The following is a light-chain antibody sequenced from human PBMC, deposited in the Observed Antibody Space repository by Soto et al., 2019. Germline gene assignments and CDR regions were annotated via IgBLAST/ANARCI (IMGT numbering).Light chain of an antibody. Sequence: EIVLTQSPGTLSLSPGERATLSCRASQSVSSTYLTWYQQKPGQAPRLLISEASRRATSIPDRFSGSGSGTDFSLTISRLEPEDFAVYYFQHYDSLRWTFGLGTKVEIK. CDR2: EAS. V-gene: IGKV3-20*01. J-gene: IGKJ1*01. CDR3: QHYDSLRWT. CDR1: QSVSSTY.